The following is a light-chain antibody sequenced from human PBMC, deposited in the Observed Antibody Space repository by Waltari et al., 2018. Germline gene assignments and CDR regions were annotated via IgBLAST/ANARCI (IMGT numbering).Light chain of an antibody. CDR2: KAS. CDR3: QQYNSRSPWT. Sequence: DIQMTQSPSPLSAFVGDRVTITCRASQSVSTWLAWFQQKPGKAPKLVVYKASTLESGVPSRFSGRGSGTEFTLTISSLQPDDFATYYCQQYNSRSPWTFGQGTKVEIK. V-gene: IGKV1-5*03. CDR1: QSVSTW. J-gene: IGKJ1*01.